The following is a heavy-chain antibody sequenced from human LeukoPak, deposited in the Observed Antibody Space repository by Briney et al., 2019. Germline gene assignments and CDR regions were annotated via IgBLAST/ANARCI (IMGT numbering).Heavy chain of an antibody. V-gene: IGHV4-59*01. J-gene: IGHJ4*02. D-gene: IGHD3-3*01. CDR2: IYYSGST. CDR3: ARGFRVTIFGVDRQPHFDY. CDR1: GGSISSYY. Sequence: PSETLSLTCTVSGGSISSYYWSWIRQPPGKGLEWIGYIYYSGSTNYNPSLKSRVTISVDTSKNQFSLKLSSVTAADTAVYYCARGFRVTIFGVDRQPHFDYWGQGTLVTVSS.